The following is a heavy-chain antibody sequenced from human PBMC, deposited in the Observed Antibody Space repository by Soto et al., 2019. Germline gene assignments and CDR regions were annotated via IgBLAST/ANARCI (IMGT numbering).Heavy chain of an antibody. J-gene: IGHJ5*02. CDR2: ISAYNGNT. Sequence: ASVKVSCKASGYTFTSYGISWVRQAPGQGLEWMGWISAYNGNTNYAQKLQGRVTMTTDTSTSTAYMVLRSLRSDDTAVYYCALDLRSGGSALIWFDPWGQGTLVTVSS. CDR3: ALDLRSGGSALIWFDP. CDR1: GYTFTSYG. V-gene: IGHV1-18*04. D-gene: IGHD2-15*01.